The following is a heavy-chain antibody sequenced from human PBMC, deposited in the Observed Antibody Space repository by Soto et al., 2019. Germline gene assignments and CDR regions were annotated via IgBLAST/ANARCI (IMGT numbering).Heavy chain of an antibody. J-gene: IGHJ6*02. CDR1: GYSFTSYW. CDR2: IYPGDSDT. CDR3: AGGGVRGVITRTRDYYGMDV. Sequence: CKGSGYSFTSYWIGWVRQMPGKGLEWMGIIYPGDSDTRYSPSFRGQVTISADKSISTAYLQWSSLKASDTAMYYCAGGGVRGVITRTRDYYGMDVWGQGTTVTVSS. V-gene: IGHV5-51*01. D-gene: IGHD3-10*01.